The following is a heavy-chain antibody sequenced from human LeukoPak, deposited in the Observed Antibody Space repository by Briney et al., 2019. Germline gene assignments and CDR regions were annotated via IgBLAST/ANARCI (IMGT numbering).Heavy chain of an antibody. J-gene: IGHJ4*02. CDR3: ARDGSWNYAYDY. V-gene: IGHV3-48*03. CDR1: GFTFSSYE. D-gene: IGHD1-7*01. Sequence: PGGSLRLSCAASGFTFSSYEMNWVRQAPGKGLEWVSYISSSGSTIYYADSVKGRFTISRDNAKNSLYLQMNSLRVEDTAVYYCARDGSWNYAYDYWGQGTLVTVSS. CDR2: ISSSGSTI.